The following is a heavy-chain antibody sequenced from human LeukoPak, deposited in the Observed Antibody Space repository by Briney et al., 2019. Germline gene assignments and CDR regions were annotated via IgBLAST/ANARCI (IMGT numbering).Heavy chain of an antibody. CDR1: GFTFSDYY. CDR2: ISSSGSTI. V-gene: IGHV3-11*01. Sequence: GGSLRLSCAASGFTFSDYYMSWIRQAPGKGLEWGSYISSSGSTIYYADSVKGRFTISRDNAKNSLYLQMNSLRAEDTAVYYCAKDEKRGYSYGPHYYFDYWGQGTLVTVSS. CDR3: AKDEKRGYSYGPHYYFDY. J-gene: IGHJ4*02. D-gene: IGHD5-18*01.